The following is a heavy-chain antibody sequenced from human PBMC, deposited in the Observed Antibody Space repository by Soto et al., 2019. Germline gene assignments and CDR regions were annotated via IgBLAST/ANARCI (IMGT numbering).Heavy chain of an antibody. V-gene: IGHV1-69*01. Sequence: QVQLVQSGAEVKKPGSSVKVSCKASGGTFSSYAISWVRQAPGQGLEWMGGIIPIFGTANYAQKFQGRVRVPADESRTPAYMDRSSLRSEDSVVNCCAREESVKYYYHSSGYVLFLNSYYYYSMDVWGQGSTVTVSS. CDR3: AREESVKYYYHSSGYVLFLNSYYYYSMDV. D-gene: IGHD3-22*01. CDR2: IIPIFGTA. CDR1: GGTFSSYA. J-gene: IGHJ6*02.